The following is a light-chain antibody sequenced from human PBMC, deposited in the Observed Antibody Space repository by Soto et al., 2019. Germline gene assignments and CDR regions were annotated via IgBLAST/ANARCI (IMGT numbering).Light chain of an antibody. Sequence: EIVMTQYPATLSVSPGERATLSCRASQTVSNNLAWYQQKPGQAPRLLFYSSSTRATGVPARFSGSRSGTDFTLTISSLQSEDFAVYYCQQYNSWPLTLGGGTKVETK. V-gene: IGKV3-15*01. CDR2: SSS. CDR3: QQYNSWPLT. J-gene: IGKJ4*01. CDR1: QTVSNN.